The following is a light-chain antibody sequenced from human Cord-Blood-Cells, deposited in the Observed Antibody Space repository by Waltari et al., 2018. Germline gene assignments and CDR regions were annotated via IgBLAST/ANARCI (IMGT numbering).Light chain of an antibody. Sequence: IQMTQSPSPLPASVGDKVPITCRASQSISSYLNWYQQKPGKAPKLLIYAASSLQSGVPSRFSGSGSGTDFTLTISSLQPEDFATYYCQQSYSTPLYTFGQGTKLEIK. J-gene: IGKJ2*01. CDR1: QSISSY. CDR3: QQSYSTPLYT. V-gene: IGKV1-39*01. CDR2: AAS.